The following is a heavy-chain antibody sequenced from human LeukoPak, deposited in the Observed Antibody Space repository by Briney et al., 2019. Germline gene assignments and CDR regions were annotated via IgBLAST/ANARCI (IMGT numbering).Heavy chain of an antibody. D-gene: IGHD2/OR15-2a*01. J-gene: IGHJ4*02. V-gene: IGHV3-74*01. CDR2: INSDGSWT. CDR1: GNYW. Sequence: GGSLRLSCAASGNYWMHWVRQAPGKGLVWVSHINSDGSWTSYADSVKGRFTISKDNAKNTVYLQMNSLRAKDTAVYYCVSFYETYWGRGTLVTVSS. CDR3: VSFYETY.